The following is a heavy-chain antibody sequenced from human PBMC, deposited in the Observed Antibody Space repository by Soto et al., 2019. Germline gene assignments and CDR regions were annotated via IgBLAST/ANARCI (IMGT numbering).Heavy chain of an antibody. V-gene: IGHV2-5*02. CDR3: AHRRIPPGSGDYTGPQNGWFDP. CDR2: IYWDDDK. J-gene: IGHJ5*02. Sequence: QITLKESGPTLVKPTQTLTLTCTFSGFSLSTSGVGVGWIRQPPGKALEWLALIYWDDDKRYSPSLKSRLTITQDTYKTQVILTMTNRDPVHTAAYYCAHRRIPPGSGDYTGPQNGWFDPWGQGTLVTVSS. CDR1: GFSLSTSGVG. D-gene: IGHD3-3*01.